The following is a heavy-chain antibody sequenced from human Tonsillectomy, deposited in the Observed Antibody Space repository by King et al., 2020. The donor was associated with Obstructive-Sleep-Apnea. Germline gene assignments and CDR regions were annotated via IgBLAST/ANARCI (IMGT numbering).Heavy chain of an antibody. D-gene: IGHD3-22*01. CDR1: GFTFDDYA. V-gene: IGHV3-9*01. Sequence: VQLVESGGGLVQPGRSLRLSCAASGFTFDDYAMHWVRQAPGKGLEWVSGINWNSDSIGYADSLKGRFTISRDNAKNSLYLQMNSLRPEDTALYYCAKAPLSSSGSWDYFDYWGQGTLVTVSA. CDR3: AKAPLSSSGSWDYFDY. J-gene: IGHJ4*02. CDR2: INWNSDSI.